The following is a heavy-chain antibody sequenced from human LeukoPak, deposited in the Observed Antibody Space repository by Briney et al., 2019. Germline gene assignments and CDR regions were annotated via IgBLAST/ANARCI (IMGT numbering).Heavy chain of an antibody. J-gene: IGHJ4*02. D-gene: IGHD1-26*01. CDR1: GFTFSSYE. Sequence: GGSPRLSCAVSGFTFSSYEMNWVRQAPGKGLEWVSYISSSGTYIYYADSVKGRFTISRDNAKNSLYPQMNSLRAEDTGVYYCARGRGVVATTTQGDWGQGTLVTVTS. V-gene: IGHV3-48*03. CDR3: ARGRGVVATTTQGD. CDR2: ISSSGTYI.